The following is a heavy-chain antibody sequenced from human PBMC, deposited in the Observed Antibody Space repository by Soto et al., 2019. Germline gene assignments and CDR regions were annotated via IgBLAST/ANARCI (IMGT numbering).Heavy chain of an antibody. J-gene: IGHJ4*02. Sequence: ASVKVSCKISGHTLTEFSIHWVRQAPGKGLEWMGGFDPEGGEAIYAQKFQGRVTITADKSTSTAYMELSSLRSEDTAVHYCARGYDSSGYYFPGWGQGTLVTVSS. D-gene: IGHD3-22*01. V-gene: IGHV1-24*01. CDR1: GHTLTEFS. CDR2: FDPEGGEA. CDR3: ARGYDSSGYYFPG.